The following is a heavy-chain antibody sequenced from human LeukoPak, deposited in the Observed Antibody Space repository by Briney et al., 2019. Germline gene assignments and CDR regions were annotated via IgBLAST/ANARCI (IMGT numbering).Heavy chain of an antibody. CDR2: IYYTGTT. CDR1: GGSIGTTSYY. CDR3: ARVAAFVAGTVN. Sequence: SETLSLTCTVSGGSIGTTSYYWAWIRQPPGKGLEWIGSIYYTGTTYYNPSLKSRATISVDTSKNQFSLKLSSVTAADTAVYYCARVAAFVAGTVNWGQGTLVTVSS. D-gene: IGHD6-19*01. V-gene: IGHV4-39*07. J-gene: IGHJ4*02.